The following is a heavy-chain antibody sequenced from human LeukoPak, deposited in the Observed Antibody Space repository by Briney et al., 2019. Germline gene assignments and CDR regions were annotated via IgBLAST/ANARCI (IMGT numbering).Heavy chain of an antibody. V-gene: IGHV4-31*03. CDR2: IYYSGST. CDR1: GGSISSGGYY. Sequence: SETLSLTCTVSGGSISSGGYYWSWIRRHPGKGLEWIGYIYYSGSTYYNPSLKSRVTISVDTSKNQFSLKLSSVTAADTAVYYCASSYCSGGSCYTGQVYYYYGMDVWGQGTTVTVSS. D-gene: IGHD2-15*01. CDR3: ASSYCSGGSCYTGQVYYYYGMDV. J-gene: IGHJ6*02.